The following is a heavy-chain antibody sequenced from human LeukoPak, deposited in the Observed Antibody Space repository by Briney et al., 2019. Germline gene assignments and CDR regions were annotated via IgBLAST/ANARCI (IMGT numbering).Heavy chain of an antibody. J-gene: IGHJ6*04. CDR3: AKGLKGYCSGGSCGMDV. CDR1: GFTFSSYG. Sequence: PGGSLRLSCAASGFTFSSYGMSWVRQAPGKGLEWVSAISGSGGSTYYADSVKGRFTISRDNSKNTLYLQMNSLRAEDTAVYYCAKGLKGYCSGGSCGMDVWGKGTTVTISS. D-gene: IGHD2-15*01. V-gene: IGHV3-23*01. CDR2: ISGSGGST.